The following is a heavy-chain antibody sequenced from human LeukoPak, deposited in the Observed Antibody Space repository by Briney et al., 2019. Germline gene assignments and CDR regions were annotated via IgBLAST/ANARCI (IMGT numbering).Heavy chain of an antibody. CDR2: IIPIFGTA. CDR3: ATPRAAASYNYYYYYMDV. J-gene: IGHJ6*03. V-gene: IGHV1-69*13. D-gene: IGHD6-13*01. Sequence: VASVKVSCKASGGTFSSYAISWVRQAPGQGLEWMGGIIPIFGTANYAQKFQGRVTITADESTSTAYMELSSLRSEDTAVYYCATPRAAASYNYYYYYMDVWGNGTTVTVSS. CDR1: GGTFSSYA.